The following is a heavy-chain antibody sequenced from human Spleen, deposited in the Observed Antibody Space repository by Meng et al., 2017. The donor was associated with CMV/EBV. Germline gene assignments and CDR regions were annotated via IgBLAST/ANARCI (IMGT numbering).Heavy chain of an antibody. D-gene: IGHD2-2*01. V-gene: IGHV1-18*01. CDR3: ARDQLGYCSSTSWCYGMDV. CDR2: ISAYNGNT. Sequence: ASVKVSCKASGYTFTNFGISWVRQAPGQGLEWMGWISAYNGNTNYAQKLQGRVTMTTDTSTSTAYMELRSLRSDDTAVYYCARDQLGYCSSTSWCYGMDVWGQGTTVTVSS. CDR1: GYTFTNFG. J-gene: IGHJ6*02.